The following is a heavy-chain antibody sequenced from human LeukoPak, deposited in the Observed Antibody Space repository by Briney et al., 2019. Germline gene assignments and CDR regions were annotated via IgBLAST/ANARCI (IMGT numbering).Heavy chain of an antibody. CDR1: GFTFSNAW. Sequence: GGSLGLSCAASGFTFSNAWMSWVRQAPGKGLEWVGRIKSKTDGGTTDYAAPVKGRFTISRDDSKNTLYLQMNSLKTEDTAVYYCTTDLWIAVAGSGWGQGTLVTVSS. J-gene: IGHJ4*02. CDR3: TTDLWIAVAGSG. D-gene: IGHD6-19*01. V-gene: IGHV3-15*01. CDR2: IKSKTDGGTT.